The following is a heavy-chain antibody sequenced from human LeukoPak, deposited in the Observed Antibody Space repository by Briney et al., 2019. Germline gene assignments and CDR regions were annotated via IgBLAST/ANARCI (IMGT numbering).Heavy chain of an antibody. CDR3: AVALGVRGAGNWFDP. Sequence: ASETLSLTCSVSGGAISNGTYYWSWIRQPAGKGLEWIGRIATSGSTDYNPSLKSRVTISVDTSKNQFSLKLISVTAADTAMYYCAVALGVRGAGNWFDPWGQGTLVTVSS. V-gene: IGHV4-61*02. CDR2: IATSGST. D-gene: IGHD3-10*01. CDR1: GGAISNGTYY. J-gene: IGHJ5*02.